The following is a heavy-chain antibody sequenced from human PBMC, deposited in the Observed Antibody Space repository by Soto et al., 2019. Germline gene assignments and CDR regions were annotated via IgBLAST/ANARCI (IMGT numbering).Heavy chain of an antibody. Sequence: SETLSLTCAVYGGSFSGYYWSWIRQPPGKGLEWIGEINHSGSTNYNPSLKSRVTISVDTSKNQFSLKLSSVTAADTAVYYCARGRGGGYCSSTSCRSPFDYWGQGTLVTVSS. V-gene: IGHV4-34*01. CDR1: GGSFSGYY. CDR2: INHSGST. D-gene: IGHD2-2*03. J-gene: IGHJ4*02. CDR3: ARGRGGGYCSSTSCRSPFDY.